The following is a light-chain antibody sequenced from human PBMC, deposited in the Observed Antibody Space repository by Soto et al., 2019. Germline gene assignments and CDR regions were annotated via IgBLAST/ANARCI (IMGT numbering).Light chain of an antibody. J-gene: IGLJ2*01. CDR2: EGT. V-gene: IGLV2-23*01. CDR3: CSYVGSSVI. Sequence: QSALTQPASVSGSPGQSITISCTRTSSDVGGYIVVSWYQQHPGKAPKLIIYEGTQRPSGVSYRFSGSKSGNSASLTISGLQAADEAFYFCCSYVGSSVIFGGGTKGTVL. CDR1: SSDVGGYIV.